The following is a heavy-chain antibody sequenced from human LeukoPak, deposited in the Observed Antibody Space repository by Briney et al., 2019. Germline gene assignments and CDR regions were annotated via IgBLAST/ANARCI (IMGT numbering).Heavy chain of an antibody. D-gene: IGHD3-3*01. CDR1: GFTFSRYG. J-gene: IGHJ5*01. CDR3: AKDKDYDLWSGYQDS. Sequence: GSLRLSCSTSGFTFSRYGMHWVRQAPGKGLEWVSFIRFDGSNEYYADSVKGRFIISRDNSKNKLYLQTYSLRTEDTAVYFCAKDKDYDLWSGYQDSWGQGTLVTVSS. CDR2: IRFDGSNE. V-gene: IGHV3-30*02.